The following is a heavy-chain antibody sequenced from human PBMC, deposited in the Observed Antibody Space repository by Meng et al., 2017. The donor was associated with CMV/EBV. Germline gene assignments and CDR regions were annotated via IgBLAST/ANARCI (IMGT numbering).Heavy chain of an antibody. D-gene: IGHD3-10*01. Sequence: SGPTLVKPTQTLTLTCTFSGFSLITSGGGVGWIRQPPGKALEWLAVIYWNGDKRYRPSLESRLSITRDTSKNQVVLTMTNMDPVDTATYYCAHRSNFYGSGSRSFDYWGQGTLVTVSS. CDR2: IYWNGDK. CDR1: GFSLITSGGG. CDR3: AHRSNFYGSGSRSFDY. J-gene: IGHJ4*02. V-gene: IGHV2-5*01.